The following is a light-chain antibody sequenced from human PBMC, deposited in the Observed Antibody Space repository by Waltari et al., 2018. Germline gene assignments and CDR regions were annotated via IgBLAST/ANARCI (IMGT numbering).Light chain of an antibody. J-gene: IGLJ3*02. CDR2: KDT. CDR1: ALPKQY. Sequence: SYELTQPPSVSVSPGQTARITCTGAALPKQYAFWYQQKPGQPPVLLIDKDTQRPSGIPERFSGSSTGTTVAMTTSGVQAEDEADYYCRSADSSGTSKVFGGGTKLTVL. V-gene: IGLV3-25*03. CDR3: RSADSSGTSKV.